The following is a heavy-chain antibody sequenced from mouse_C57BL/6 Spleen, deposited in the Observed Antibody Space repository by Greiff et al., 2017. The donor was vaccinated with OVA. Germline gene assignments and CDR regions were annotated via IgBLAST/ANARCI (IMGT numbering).Heavy chain of an antibody. J-gene: IGHJ3*01. D-gene: IGHD1-1*01. CDR2: LYPGSGRT. V-gene: IGHV1-55*01. CDR3: ARGDYGSSYWFAY. CDR1: GYTFTSYW. Sequence: VQLQQPGAELVKPGASVKMSCKASGYTFTSYWITWVKQRPGQGLAWIGDLYPGSGRTNYNEKFKSKATLTVYTSSITAYMQLSSLTSEDSAVYYCARGDYGSSYWFAYWGQGTLVTVSA.